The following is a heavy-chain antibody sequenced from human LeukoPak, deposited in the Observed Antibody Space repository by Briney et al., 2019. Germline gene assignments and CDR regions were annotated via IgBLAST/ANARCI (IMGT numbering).Heavy chain of an antibody. CDR3: ARVYELLGAFDI. CDR1: GDSVSSNSAA. V-gene: IGHV6-1*01. D-gene: IGHD5/OR15-5a*01. J-gene: IGHJ3*02. Sequence: SQTLSLTCAISGDSVSSNSAAWNWIRQSPSRGLEWLGRTYYRSQWYHDSALSVKSRIIINADTSKNQFSLQLNSVTPEDTAVYYCARVYELLGAFDIWGQGTMVTVSS. CDR2: TYYRSQWYH.